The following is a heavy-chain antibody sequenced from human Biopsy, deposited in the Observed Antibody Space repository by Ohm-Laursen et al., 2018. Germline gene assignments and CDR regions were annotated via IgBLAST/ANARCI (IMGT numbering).Heavy chain of an antibody. V-gene: IGHV3-23*01. CDR3: AKGGYCTTTSCYMDVDY. CDR2: ISGSGGST. CDR1: GFTFSSYA. D-gene: IGHD2-2*02. J-gene: IGHJ4*02. Sequence: GSLRLSCAASGFTFSSYAMNWVRQAPGKGLEWVSTISGSGGSTYYADSVKGRFTISRDASKNTLYLLMNSLRAEDTAMYYCAKGGYCTTTSCYMDVDYWGQGTLVTVSS.